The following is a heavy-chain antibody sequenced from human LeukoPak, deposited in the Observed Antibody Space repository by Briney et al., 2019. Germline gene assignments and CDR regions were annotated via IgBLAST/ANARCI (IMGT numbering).Heavy chain of an antibody. Sequence: GGSLRLSCAASGFRITNAWMTWVRQAPGKGLEWVSSISSSSSYIYYADSVKGRFTISRGNAKNSLYLQMNSLRAEDTAVYYCARYCSSTSCPANDYWGQGTLVTVSS. CDR1: GFRITNAW. CDR3: ARYCSSTSCPANDY. J-gene: IGHJ4*02. D-gene: IGHD2-2*01. CDR2: ISSSSSYI. V-gene: IGHV3-21*01.